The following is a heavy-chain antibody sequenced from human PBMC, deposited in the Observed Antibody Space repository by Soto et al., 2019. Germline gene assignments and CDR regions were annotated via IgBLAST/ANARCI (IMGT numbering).Heavy chain of an antibody. CDR3: AKGKSVYDYVYFDY. J-gene: IGHJ4*02. V-gene: IGHV3-23*01. CDR1: GFTFSDYA. CDR2: ISDSGLTT. Sequence: PVGSLRLSCAASGFTFSDYAMSWVRQAPGKGLEWVSAISDSGLTTYYADSVKGRFTISRDNSKNTLYLQMNSLRAEDTAVYYCAKGKSVYDYVYFDYWGQGTLVTVSS. D-gene: IGHD5-12*01.